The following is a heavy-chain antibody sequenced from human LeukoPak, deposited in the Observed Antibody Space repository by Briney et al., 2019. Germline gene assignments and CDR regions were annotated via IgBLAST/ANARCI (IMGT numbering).Heavy chain of an antibody. CDR3: AKDSLGYYDSSGYPKTPRYFDL. CDR1: GFTFSSYA. J-gene: IGHJ2*01. CDR2: ISGSGGST. D-gene: IGHD3-22*01. V-gene: IGHV3-23*01. Sequence: GGSLRLSCAASGFTFSSYATSWVRQAPGKGLEWVSAISGSGGSTYYADSVKGRFTISRDNSKNTLYLQMNSLRAEDTAVYYCAKDSLGYYDSSGYPKTPRYFDLWGRGTLVTVSS.